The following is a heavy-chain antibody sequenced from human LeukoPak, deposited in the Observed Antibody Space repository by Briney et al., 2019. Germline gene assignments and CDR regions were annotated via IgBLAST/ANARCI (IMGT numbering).Heavy chain of an antibody. Sequence: PGRSLRLSCTASGFSVRGHYMAWVRQAPGKGLEWVSGLHTNGNTVYADSVKGRFTISKDNSKNTLYLQAESLRAEDSALYYCARSPPRDILTGFYFYFDYWGQGTLVSVSS. CDR1: GFSVRGHY. CDR3: ARSPPRDILTGFYFYFDY. D-gene: IGHD3-9*01. V-gene: IGHV3-53*01. J-gene: IGHJ4*02. CDR2: LHTNGNT.